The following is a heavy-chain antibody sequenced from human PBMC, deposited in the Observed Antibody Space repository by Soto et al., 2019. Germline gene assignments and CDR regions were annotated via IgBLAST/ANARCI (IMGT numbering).Heavy chain of an antibody. Sequence: GGSLRLSCVVSGVTFRDYAMHWVRQAPGKGLEWVAVIWYDGSNKYYADSVKGRFIISRDNSKNTLYLQMNSLRAEDTAVYYCARELGYCSSTSCYKGYYGMDVWGPGTTVTVSS. CDR1: GVTFRDYA. J-gene: IGHJ6*02. CDR3: ARELGYCSSTSCYKGYYGMDV. V-gene: IGHV3-33*08. CDR2: IWYDGSNK. D-gene: IGHD2-2*02.